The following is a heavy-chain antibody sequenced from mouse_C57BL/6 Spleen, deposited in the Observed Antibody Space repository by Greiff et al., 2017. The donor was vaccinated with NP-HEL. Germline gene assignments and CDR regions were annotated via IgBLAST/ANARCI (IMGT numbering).Heavy chain of an antibody. CDR3: ARPLTTVVDTFAY. D-gene: IGHD1-1*01. Sequence: VQLQQSGPELVKPGASVKISCKASGYSFTGYYMNWVKQSPEKSLEWIGEINPSTGGTTYNQKFKAKATLTVAKSSSTAYMQLKSLTSEDSAVYYCARPLTTVVDTFAYWGQGTLVTVSA. CDR2: INPSTGGT. J-gene: IGHJ3*01. CDR1: GYSFTGYY. V-gene: IGHV1-42*01.